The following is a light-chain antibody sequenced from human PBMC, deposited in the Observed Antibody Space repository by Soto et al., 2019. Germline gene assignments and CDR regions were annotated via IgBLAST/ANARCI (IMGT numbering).Light chain of an antibody. CDR1: QGIAPY. Sequence: DVQMTQSPSSLSAFVGDRVTITCRASQGIAPYVAWFQQKPGKVPKLLIYATSTSQSGVPSRFSGSGSGTDFTLTINRLEAEDVGTYYCQRYNSAPLSFGGGTKVEIK. J-gene: IGKJ4*01. CDR3: QRYNSAPLS. V-gene: IGKV1-27*01. CDR2: ATS.